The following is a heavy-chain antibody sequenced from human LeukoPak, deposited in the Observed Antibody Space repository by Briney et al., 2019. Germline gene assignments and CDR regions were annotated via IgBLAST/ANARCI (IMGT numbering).Heavy chain of an antibody. CDR2: IYYSGST. CDR3: ARLGSMTVVVITTWVYWYFDL. CDR1: GGSISSYY. J-gene: IGHJ2*01. D-gene: IGHD3-22*01. Sequence: SETLSLTCTVSGGSISSYYWSWIRQPPGKGLEWIGSIYYSGSTYYNPSLKSRVTISVDTSKNQFSLKLSSVTAADTAVYYCARLGSMTVVVITTWVYWYFDLWGRGTLVTVSS. V-gene: IGHV4-59*05.